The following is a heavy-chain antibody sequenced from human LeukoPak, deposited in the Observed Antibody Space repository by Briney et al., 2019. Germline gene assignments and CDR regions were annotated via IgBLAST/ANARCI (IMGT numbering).Heavy chain of an antibody. CDR2: IYPGDSDT. V-gene: IGHV5-51*01. CDR1: GYSFTSYW. CDR3: ARLSTYYDFWSGYYYYYMDV. J-gene: IGHJ6*03. D-gene: IGHD3-3*01. Sequence: GESLKISCKGSGYSFTSYWIGWVRQMPGKGLEWMGIIYPGDSDTRYSPSFQGQVTISADKSISTAYLQWSSLKASDTAMYYCARLSTYYDFWSGYYYYYMDVWGKGTTVTVSS.